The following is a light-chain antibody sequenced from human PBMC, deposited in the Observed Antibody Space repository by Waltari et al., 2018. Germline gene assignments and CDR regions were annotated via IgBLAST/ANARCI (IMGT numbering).Light chain of an antibody. CDR1: PSISSY. CDR2: AAS. V-gene: IGKV1-39*01. CDR3: QQSYSTSSIT. J-gene: IGKJ5*01. Sequence: DIQMTQSPSSLSASVGDRVTITCGASPSISSYLNWYQQKPGKAPKLLIYAASSLQSGVPSRFSGSGSGTEFTLTISSLQPEDFATYYCQQSYSTSSITFGQGTRLEIK.